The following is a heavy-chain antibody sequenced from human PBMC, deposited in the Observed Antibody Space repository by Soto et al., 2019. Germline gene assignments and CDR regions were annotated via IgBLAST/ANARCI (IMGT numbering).Heavy chain of an antibody. CDR3: ARTFGGSRYYFDY. Sequence: SVKVSFKASGGTFSSYAISWVRQAPGQGLEWMGGIIPIFGTANYAQKFQGRVTITADKSTSTAYMELSSLRSEDTAVYYCARTFGGSRYYFDYWGQGTLVTVSS. CDR2: IIPIFGTA. V-gene: IGHV1-69*06. D-gene: IGHD3-3*01. J-gene: IGHJ4*02. CDR1: GGTFSSYA.